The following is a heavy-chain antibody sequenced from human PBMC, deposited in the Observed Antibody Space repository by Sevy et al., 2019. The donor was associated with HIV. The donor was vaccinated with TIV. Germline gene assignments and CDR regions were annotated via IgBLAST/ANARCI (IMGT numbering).Heavy chain of an antibody. J-gene: IGHJ4*02. Sequence: GGSLRLSCAASGFTFSSYGMHWVRQAPGKGLEWVAVISYDGSNKYYADSVKGRFTISRDNSKNTLYLQMNSLRAEDTAVYYCAIASSSWYGEYYFDYWGQGTLVTVSS. CDR1: GFTFSSYG. CDR3: AIASSSWYGEYYFDY. D-gene: IGHD6-13*01. V-gene: IGHV3-30*03. CDR2: ISYDGSNK.